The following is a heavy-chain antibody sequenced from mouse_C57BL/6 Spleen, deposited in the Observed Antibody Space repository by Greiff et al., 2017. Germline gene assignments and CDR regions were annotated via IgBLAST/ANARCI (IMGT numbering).Heavy chain of an antibody. Sequence: EVQRVESGPGLVKPSQSLSLTCSVTGYSITSGYYWNWIRQFPGNKLEWMGYISYDGSNNYNPSLKNRISITRDTSKNQFFLKLNSVTTEDTATYYCARGGDGYFDYWGQGTTLTVSS. CDR2: ISYDGSN. CDR3: ARGGDGYFDY. D-gene: IGHD3-3*01. J-gene: IGHJ2*01. V-gene: IGHV3-6*01. CDR1: GYSITSGYY.